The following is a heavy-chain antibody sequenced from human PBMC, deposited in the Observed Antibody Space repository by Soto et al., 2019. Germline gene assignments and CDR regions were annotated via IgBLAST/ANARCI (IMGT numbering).Heavy chain of an antibody. D-gene: IGHD3-9*01. CDR1: GFTFSSYS. CDR2: ISSSSYI. V-gene: IGHV3-21*01. CDR3: ARASRLKYYDILTGYYNAPLVDYYMDA. J-gene: IGHJ6*03. Sequence: PGGSLRLSCAASGFTFSSYSMNWVRQAPGKGLEWVSSISSSSYIYYADSVKGRFTISRDNAKNSLYLQMNSLRAEDTAVYYCARASRLKYYDILTGYYNAPLVDYYMDASGKGNTVTVSS.